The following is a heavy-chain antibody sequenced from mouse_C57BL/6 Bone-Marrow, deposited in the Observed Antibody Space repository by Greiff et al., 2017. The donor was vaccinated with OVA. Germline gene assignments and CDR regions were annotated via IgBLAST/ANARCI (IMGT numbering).Heavy chain of an antibody. D-gene: IGHD3-2*02. CDR3: ATGRQLRDYFDY. CDR1: EYEFPSHD. J-gene: IGHJ2*01. Sequence: DVMLVESGGGLVQPGESLKLSCESNEYEFPSHDMSWVRKTPEQRLELVAAINSDGGSTYYPDTMERRFIISRDNTKKTLYLQMSSLRSEDTALYYCATGRQLRDYFDYWGQGTTLTVSS. CDR2: INSDGGST. V-gene: IGHV5-2*01.